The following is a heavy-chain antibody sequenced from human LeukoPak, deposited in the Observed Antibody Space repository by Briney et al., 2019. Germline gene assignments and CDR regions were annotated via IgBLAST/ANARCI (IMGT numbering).Heavy chain of an antibody. J-gene: IGHJ4*02. CDR2: IYYSGST. CDR1: GGSISSGGYY. CDR3: ARRGDGYNYFDY. D-gene: IGHD5-24*01. Sequence: SETLSLTCTVSGGSISSGGYYWGWIRQHPGKGLEWIGYIYYSGSTCYNPSLKSRVTISVDTSKNQFSLKLSSVTAADTAVYYCARRGDGYNYFDYWGQGTLVTVSS. V-gene: IGHV4-31*03.